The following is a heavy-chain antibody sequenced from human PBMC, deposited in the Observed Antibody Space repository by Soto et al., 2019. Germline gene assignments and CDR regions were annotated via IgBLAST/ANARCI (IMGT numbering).Heavy chain of an antibody. Sequence: SETLSLTCTVSGGSISSSSSYWAWIRRPPGRGLEWIGAIYYNGGTYYKPSLKSRVTISVDTSKNQFSLNLSPVAAADSAVYYCARHRRENGIYAQPLGYWGQGTPVTVSS. D-gene: IGHD1-1*01. CDR2: IYYNGGT. CDR1: GGSISSSSSY. V-gene: IGHV4-39*01. J-gene: IGHJ4*02. CDR3: ARHRRENGIYAQPLGY.